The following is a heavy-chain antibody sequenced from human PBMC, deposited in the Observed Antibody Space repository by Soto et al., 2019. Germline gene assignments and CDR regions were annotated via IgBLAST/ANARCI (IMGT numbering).Heavy chain of an antibody. CDR2: ITPNTGGT. V-gene: IGHV1-2*02. CDR1: GYTFSGFY. CDR3: ARLGSVYELDY. J-gene: IGHJ4*02. Sequence: ASVKVSGKASGYTFSGFYIHWIRQAPGQGLEWMGWITPNTGGTNSAQKFQGRVTMTRDMSITTVYMELSSLRSDDTAVYYCARLGSVYELDYWGQGTLVTVSS. D-gene: IGHD3-10*01.